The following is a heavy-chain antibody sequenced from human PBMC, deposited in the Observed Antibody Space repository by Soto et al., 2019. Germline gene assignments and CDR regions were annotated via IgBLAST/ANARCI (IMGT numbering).Heavy chain of an antibody. V-gene: IGHV1-69*13. CDR1: GGTFSSYS. CDR2: IIPIFGTA. D-gene: IGHD3-22*01. Sequence: SVNVSCKSSGGTFSSYSISWVRQAPGQGLECMGGIIPIFGTANYAQKFQGRVTITADESTSTAYMELSSLRSEDTAVYYCARGVSYYYDSSGRGYYFDYWGQGTLVTVSS. J-gene: IGHJ4*02. CDR3: ARGVSYYYDSSGRGYYFDY.